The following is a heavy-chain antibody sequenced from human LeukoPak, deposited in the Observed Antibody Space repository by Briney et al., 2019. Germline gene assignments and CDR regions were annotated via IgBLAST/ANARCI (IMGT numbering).Heavy chain of an antibody. V-gene: IGHV4-59*01. CDR3: ARAREYCSGGSCYRKDYYYYMDV. CDR1: GGSISSYY. J-gene: IGHJ6*03. Sequence: SETLSLTCTVSGGSISSYYWSWIRQPPGKGLERIGYIYYSGSTNYNPSLKSRVTISVDTSKNQFSLKLSSVTAADTAVYYCARAREYCSGGSCYRKDYYYYMDVWGKGTTVTVSS. CDR2: IYYSGST. D-gene: IGHD2-15*01.